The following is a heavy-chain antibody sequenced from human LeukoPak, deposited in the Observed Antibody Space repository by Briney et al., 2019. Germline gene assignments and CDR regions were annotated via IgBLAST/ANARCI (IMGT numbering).Heavy chain of an antibody. Sequence: SQTLSLTCAISGDSVYSNSVAWNWLRQSPSIGLEWLGRAYSRSKGNKDYAISVQSRININTDTSMNQFSQPLNSMTAVDTAVYYWARGINSAFDIWGQGTMFTVSS. J-gene: IGHJ3*02. CDR1: GDSVYSNSVA. CDR2: AYSRSKGNK. CDR3: ARGINSAFDI. V-gene: IGHV6-1*01. D-gene: IGHD5-24*01.